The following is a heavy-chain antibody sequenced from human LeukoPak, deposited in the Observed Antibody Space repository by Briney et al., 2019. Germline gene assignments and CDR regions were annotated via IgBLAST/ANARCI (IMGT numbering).Heavy chain of an antibody. V-gene: IGHV1-8*03. Sequence: ASVKVSCKASGYTFTSYDINWVRPATGQGLEWMGWLNPNSGNTGYAQKFQGRVTITRNTSINTAYMELSSLTSEDTAVYYCARMTVSGRDNWFDPWGQGTLVTVSS. D-gene: IGHD6-19*01. CDR2: LNPNSGNT. CDR3: ARMTVSGRDNWFDP. J-gene: IGHJ5*02. CDR1: GYTFTSYD.